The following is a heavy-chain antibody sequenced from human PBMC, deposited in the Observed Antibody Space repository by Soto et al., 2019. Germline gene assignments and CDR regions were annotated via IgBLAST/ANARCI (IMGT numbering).Heavy chain of an antibody. CDR2: ICYSGST. J-gene: IGHJ4*02. V-gene: IGHV4-59*01. CDR1: GGSISSYY. CDR3: AWDYSGPRFDY. D-gene: IGHD2-21*01. Sequence: SETLSLTCTVSGGSISSYYWSWIRQPPGKGLEWVGYICYSGSTNYNPSLKSRVTISANTSKNQFSLKLSYVTAADTAVYYCAWDYSGPRFDYWGQGTLVTVSS.